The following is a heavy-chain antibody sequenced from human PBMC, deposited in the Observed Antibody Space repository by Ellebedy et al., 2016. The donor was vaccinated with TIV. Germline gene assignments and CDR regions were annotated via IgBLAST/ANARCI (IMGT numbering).Heavy chain of an antibody. CDR1: GFTFDDYT. CDR3: AKGGVAAAGTRIGY. V-gene: IGHV3-43*01. D-gene: IGHD6-13*01. CDR2: ISWDGGST. Sequence: GESLKISCAASGFTFDDYTMHWVRQAPGKGLEWVSLISWDGGSTYYADSVKGRFTISRDNSKNSLYLQMNSLRTEDTALYYCAKGGVAAAGTRIGYWGQGTLVTVSS. J-gene: IGHJ4*02.